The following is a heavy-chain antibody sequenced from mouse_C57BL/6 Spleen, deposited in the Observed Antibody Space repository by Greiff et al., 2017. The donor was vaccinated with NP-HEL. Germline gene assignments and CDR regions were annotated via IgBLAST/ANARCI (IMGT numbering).Heavy chain of an antibody. CDR1: GFTFSSYG. CDR2: ISSGGSYT. V-gene: IGHV5-6*01. J-gene: IGHJ1*03. CDR3: ARPGDSNSWYFDV. Sequence: VQLKESGGDLVKPGGSLKLSCAASGFTFSSYGMSWVRQTPDKRLEWVATISSGGSYTYYPDSVKGRFTISRDNAKNTLYLQMSSLKSEDTAMYYCARPGDSNSWYFDVWGTGTTVTVSS. D-gene: IGHD2-5*01.